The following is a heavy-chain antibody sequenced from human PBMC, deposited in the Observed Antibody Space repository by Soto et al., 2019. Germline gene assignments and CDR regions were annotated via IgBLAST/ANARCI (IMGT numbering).Heavy chain of an antibody. CDR3: ATRSPAFDY. J-gene: IGHJ4*02. CDR1: GYTFTSYG. V-gene: IGHV1-18*01. Sequence: QVQLVQSGPEVKKPGASVKVSCKTSGYTFTSYGISWVRQAPGQGLEWMGWISTYKGNTNYAQKFQGRVTMTTDTSTSTAYMELRSLRSDDTAVSYCATRSPAFDYWGQGTLVTVSS. CDR2: ISTYKGNT.